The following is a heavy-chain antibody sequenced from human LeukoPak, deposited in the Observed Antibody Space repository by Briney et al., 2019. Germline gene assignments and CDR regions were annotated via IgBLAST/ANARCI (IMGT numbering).Heavy chain of an antibody. D-gene: IGHD4-17*01. CDR1: GFTFDDYA. CDR2: ISWNSGSI. J-gene: IGHJ4*02. CDR3: ARDEDYGDFRNDFDY. Sequence: PGGSLRLSCAASGFTFDDYAMHWVRQAPGKGLEWVSGISWNSGSIGYADSVKGRFTISRDNAKNSLYLQMNSLRAEDTAVYYCARDEDYGDFRNDFDYWGQGTLVTVSS. V-gene: IGHV3-9*01.